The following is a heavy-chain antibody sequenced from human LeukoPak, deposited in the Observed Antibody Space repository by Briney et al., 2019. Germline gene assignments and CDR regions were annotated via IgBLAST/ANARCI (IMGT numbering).Heavy chain of an antibody. CDR1: GFTFSSYS. J-gene: IGHJ4*02. V-gene: IGHV3-21*01. D-gene: IGHD3-16*02. CDR2: ISSSSSYI. CDR3: ARAIGQSYRRLTFDY. Sequence: PGGSLRLSCAASGFTFSSYSMNWVRQAPGKGLEWVSSISSSSSYIYYADSVKGRFTISRDNAKNSLYLQMNSLRAEDTAVYYCARAIGQSYRRLTFDYWGQGTLATVSS.